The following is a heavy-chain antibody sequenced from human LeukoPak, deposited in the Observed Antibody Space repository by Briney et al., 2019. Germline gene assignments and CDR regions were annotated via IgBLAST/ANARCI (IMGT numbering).Heavy chain of an antibody. Sequence: GGSLRLSCAASGFTFSSYAMSWVRQAPGKGLEWVSAITSGSGSNVYYTDSLKRRFTISRDNSKNTLYLHMNSLRAEDTAVYYCARHGSWSFDYWGQGTLLTVSA. CDR3: ARHGSWSFDY. V-gene: IGHV3-23*01. CDR1: GFTFSSYA. J-gene: IGHJ4*02. D-gene: IGHD6-13*01. CDR2: ITSGSGSNV.